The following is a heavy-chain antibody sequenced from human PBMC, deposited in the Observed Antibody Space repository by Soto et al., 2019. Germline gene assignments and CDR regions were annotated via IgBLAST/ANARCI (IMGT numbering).Heavy chain of an antibody. Sequence: ASVKVSCKASGYTFSSYYMNWVRQAPGQGLEWLGIINPSGGYTTYAQRFLGRVTMTSDTSTSTVHMELGSLTSEDTAVYYCAKDVNPSSYYDSSGYYYKAAFDIWGQGAMVTVSS. CDR1: GYTFSSYY. CDR2: INPSGGYT. V-gene: IGHV1-46*01. CDR3: AKDVNPSSYYDSSGYYYKAAFDI. D-gene: IGHD3-22*01. J-gene: IGHJ3*02.